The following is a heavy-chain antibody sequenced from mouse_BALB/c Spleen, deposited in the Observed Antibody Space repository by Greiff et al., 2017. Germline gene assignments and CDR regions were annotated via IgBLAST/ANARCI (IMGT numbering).Heavy chain of an antibody. J-gene: IGHJ4*01. CDR1: GFTFSSFG. CDR2: ISSGSSTI. CDR3: ARSGQRGPYYYAMDY. Sequence: EVQGVESGGDLVKPGGSLKLSCAASGFTFSSFGMHWVRQAPEKGLEWVAYISSGSSTIYYADTVKGRFTISRDNPKNTLFLQMTSLRSEDTAMYDCARSGQRGPYYYAMDYWGQGTSVTVSS. D-gene: IGHD3-1*01. V-gene: IGHV5-17*02.